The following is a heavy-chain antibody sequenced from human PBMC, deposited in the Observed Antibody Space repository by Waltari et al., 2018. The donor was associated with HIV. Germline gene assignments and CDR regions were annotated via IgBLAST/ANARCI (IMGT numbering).Heavy chain of an antibody. J-gene: IGHJ5*02. D-gene: IGHD3-10*01. CDR1: GGSISSYY. V-gene: IGHV4-59*08. CDR3: ARHIGITMVRGSWWFDP. Sequence: QVQLQESGPGLVKPSETLSLTCTVSGGSISSYYWSWIRQPPGKGLEWIGYIYYCGSTNYNPSLKCRVTISGDTSKNQFSLNLSSVTAADTAVYYCARHIGITMVRGSWWFDPWGQGTLVTVSS. CDR2: IYYCGST.